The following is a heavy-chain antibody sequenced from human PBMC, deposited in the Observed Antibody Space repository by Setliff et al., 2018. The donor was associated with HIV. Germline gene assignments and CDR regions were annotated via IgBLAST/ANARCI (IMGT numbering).Heavy chain of an antibody. Sequence: SETLSLTCTVSAGSIRSSTYYWAWIRQPPGKGLEWIGTIYYNGSTYYNPSLKSRATISVDMSKNQFSLRLSSVTAADTAVYYCIIAYSSGWLAPMGFDSWGQGTLVTVSS. CDR3: IIAYSSGWLAPMGFDS. CDR1: AGSIRSSTYY. D-gene: IGHD6-19*01. V-gene: IGHV4-39*01. CDR2: IYYNGST. J-gene: IGHJ4*02.